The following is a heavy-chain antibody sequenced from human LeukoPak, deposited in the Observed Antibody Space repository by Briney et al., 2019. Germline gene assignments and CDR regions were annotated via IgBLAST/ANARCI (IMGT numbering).Heavy chain of an antibody. Sequence: GGSLRLSCAASGLTFSSYSMNWVRQAPGKGLEWVSSISSSYSYIYYADSVKGRFTISRDNAKNSLYLQMNSLRAEDTAVYYCARDRIIYGDYGDAFDIWGQGTMVTVSS. V-gene: IGHV3-21*06. CDR1: GLTFSSYS. D-gene: IGHD4-17*01. J-gene: IGHJ3*02. CDR2: ISSSYSYI. CDR3: ARDRIIYGDYGDAFDI.